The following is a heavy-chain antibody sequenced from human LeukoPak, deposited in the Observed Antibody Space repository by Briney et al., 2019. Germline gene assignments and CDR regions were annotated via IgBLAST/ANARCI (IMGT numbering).Heavy chain of an antibody. CDR3: ARARGRLLLIDY. CDR2: IYSSGST. CDR1: GGSISSYY. V-gene: IGHV4-4*07. D-gene: IGHD2-15*01. Sequence: SSETLSLTCTVSGGSISSYYWNWLRQPAGKGLEWIGRIYSSGSTDYNPSLKSRVTMSVDTSKNQFSLNLSSVTAADSAVYYCARARGRLLLIDYWGQGTLVTVSS. J-gene: IGHJ4*02.